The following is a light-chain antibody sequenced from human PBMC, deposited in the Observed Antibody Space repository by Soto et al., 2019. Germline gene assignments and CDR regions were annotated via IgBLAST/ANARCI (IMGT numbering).Light chain of an antibody. CDR3: CSYAGSDYV. CDR1: SSDVGRYDL. J-gene: IGLJ1*01. Sequence: QSALTQPASVSGSPGQSLSISCTGASSDVGRYDLVSWYQQHPDKAPKLIIYEVRKRPSGVSDRFSGSRSGNTASLTISGLQAEDEADYYCCSYAGSDYVFGPGTKLTVL. V-gene: IGLV2-23*02. CDR2: EVR.